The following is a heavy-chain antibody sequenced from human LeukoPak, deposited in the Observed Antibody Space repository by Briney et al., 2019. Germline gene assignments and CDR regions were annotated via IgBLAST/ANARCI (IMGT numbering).Heavy chain of an antibody. J-gene: IGHJ4*02. Sequence: GGSLRLSCAAPGFTFDDYAMHWVRQAPGKGLEWVSAISGSGGSTYYADSVKGRFTISRDNSKNTLYLQMNSLRAEDTAVYYCAKGLTRFGDYFDYWGQGTLVTVSS. CDR2: ISGSGGST. CDR3: AKGLTRFGDYFDY. CDR1: GFTFDDYA. V-gene: IGHV3-23*01. D-gene: IGHD3-16*01.